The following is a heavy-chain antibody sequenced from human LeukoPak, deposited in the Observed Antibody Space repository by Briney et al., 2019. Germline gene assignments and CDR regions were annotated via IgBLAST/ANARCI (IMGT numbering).Heavy chain of an antibody. J-gene: IGHJ5*02. CDR1: GGSFSGYY. V-gene: IGHV4-34*01. Sequence: SETLSLTCAVYGGSFSGYYWSWIRQPPGKGLEWIGEINHSGSTNYNPSLKSRVTISVDTSKNQFSLKLSSVTAADTAVYYCARTLIAARLYDWFDPWGQGTLVTVSS. CDR2: INHSGST. CDR3: ARTLIAARLYDWFDP. D-gene: IGHD6-6*01.